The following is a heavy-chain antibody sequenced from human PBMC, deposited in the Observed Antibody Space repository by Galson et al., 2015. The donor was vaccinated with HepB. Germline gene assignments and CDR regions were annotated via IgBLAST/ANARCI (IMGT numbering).Heavy chain of an antibody. CDR1: GFTFSSYA. Sequence: SLRLSCAASGFTFSSYAMSWVRQAPGKGLEWVSAISGSGGSTYYADSVKGRFTISRDNSKNTLYLQMNSLRAEDTAVYYCAKDWSSSGYYDSSGYLGLFDYWGQGTLVTVSS. CDR2: ISGSGGST. D-gene: IGHD3-22*01. CDR3: AKDWSSSGYYDSSGYLGLFDY. V-gene: IGHV3-23*01. J-gene: IGHJ4*02.